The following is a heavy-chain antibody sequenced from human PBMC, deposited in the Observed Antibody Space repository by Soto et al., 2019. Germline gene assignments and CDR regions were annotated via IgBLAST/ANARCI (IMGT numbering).Heavy chain of an antibody. J-gene: IGHJ5*02. V-gene: IGHV3-48*04. CDR3: AREGGDLNWFDP. Sequence: EVQLVESGGGLVQPGGSLRLSCGASGFTCSSYSRNWVRQAPGKGLEWVSYISSSSSTIYYADSVKGRFTISRDNAKNSLYLQMNSLRAEDTAVYYCAREGGDLNWFDPWGQGTLGTVSS. D-gene: IGHD4-17*01. CDR2: ISSSSSTI. CDR1: GFTCSSYS.